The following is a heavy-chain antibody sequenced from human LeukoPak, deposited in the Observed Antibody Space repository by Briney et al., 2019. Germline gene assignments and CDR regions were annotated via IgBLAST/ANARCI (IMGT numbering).Heavy chain of an antibody. CDR2: IYHTGST. CDR3: ARDYGGRFDY. D-gene: IGHD4-23*01. Sequence: SETLSLTCGVSGYSISSGDYWGWIRQPPGKGLEWIGSIYHTGSTHHNPPLESRVTTPVDTSKNHFSLKLSSVTAADTAVYYCARDYGGRFDYWGQGILVTVSS. CDR1: GYSISSGDY. V-gene: IGHV4-38-2*02. J-gene: IGHJ4*02.